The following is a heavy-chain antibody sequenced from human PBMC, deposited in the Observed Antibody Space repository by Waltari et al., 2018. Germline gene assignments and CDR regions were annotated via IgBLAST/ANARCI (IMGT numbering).Heavy chain of an antibody. CDR1: GYTFTSYA. D-gene: IGHD4-17*01. V-gene: IGHV7-4-1*02. CDR3: ALEWPQWDYGDYVGLDY. J-gene: IGHJ4*02. Sequence: QVQLVQSGSELKKPGAEVKVSCKASGYTFTSYAMNRVRQAPGQGLERMGWIKTTAGNPTYAHGFPGRFVVSLDTAVSTAYLHISSRKAEDTAVYFCALEWPQWDYGDYVGLDYWGQGTLVTVSS. CDR2: IKTTAGNP.